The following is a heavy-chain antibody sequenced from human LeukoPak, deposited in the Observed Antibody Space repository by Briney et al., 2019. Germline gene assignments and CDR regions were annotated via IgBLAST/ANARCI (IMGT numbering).Heavy chain of an antibody. Sequence: GGSLRLSCAASGFTFSSYGMHWVRQASGKGLEWVAFIRYDGSNKYYADSVKGRFTISRDNSKNTLYLQMNSLRAEDTAVYYCAKGPHYYGSGSFVDYWGQGTLVTVSS. CDR2: IRYDGSNK. CDR3: AKGPHYYGSGSFVDY. J-gene: IGHJ4*02. CDR1: GFTFSSYG. D-gene: IGHD3-10*01. V-gene: IGHV3-30*02.